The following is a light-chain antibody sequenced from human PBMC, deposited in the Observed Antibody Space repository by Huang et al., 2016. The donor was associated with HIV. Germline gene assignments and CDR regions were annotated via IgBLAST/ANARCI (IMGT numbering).Light chain of an antibody. J-gene: IGKJ2*01. V-gene: IGKV3-15*01. Sequence: EIAMTQSPATLYVSPGERVTLSCRASQSVSSNLAWYQQKPGQSPRLLIYGASTRATGIPGRFSGRGSGTEFTLTISSLQSEDFAVYSCQQYNNWPPGDTFGQGTKLEIK. CDR2: GAS. CDR1: QSVSSN. CDR3: QQYNNWPPGDT.